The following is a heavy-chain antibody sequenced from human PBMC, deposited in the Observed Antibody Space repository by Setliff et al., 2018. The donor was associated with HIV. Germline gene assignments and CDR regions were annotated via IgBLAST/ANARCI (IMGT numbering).Heavy chain of an antibody. J-gene: IGHJ4*02. CDR3: AMGSSGYPFDY. D-gene: IGHD3-22*01. CDR1: GGSISSSSYY. CDR2: MSYTGTT. Sequence: SETLSLTCSVSGGSISSSSYYWGWIRQPPGKGLDWIGSMSYTGTTYDNPSLKSRVTISVDTSKNQFSLKLTSVTAADAAVYFCAMGSSGYPFDYWGQGSLVTVTS. V-gene: IGHV4-39*01.